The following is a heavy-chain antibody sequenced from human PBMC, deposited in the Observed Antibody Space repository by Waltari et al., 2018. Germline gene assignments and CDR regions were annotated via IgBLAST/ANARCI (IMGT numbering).Heavy chain of an antibody. J-gene: IGHJ4*02. Sequence: QVQLVESGGGVVQPGGSVRLSCTASGFHFNDYGMHWVRQAQGKGLGGVANIWDDGSNKDYGDSVKGRFTISRDNSKNTLYLQMNSLRVADTAVYYCARGDDWSGGLYGEYPLDGEYWGQGTLVTVSS. CDR2: IWDDGSNK. CDR1: GFHFNDYG. CDR3: ARGDDWSGGLYGEYPLDGEY. V-gene: IGHV3-33*01. D-gene: IGHD4-17*01.